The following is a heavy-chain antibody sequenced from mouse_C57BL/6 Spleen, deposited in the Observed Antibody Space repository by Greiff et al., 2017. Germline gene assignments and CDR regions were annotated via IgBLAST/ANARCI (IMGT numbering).Heavy chain of an antibody. Sequence: VQLLESGAELARPGASVKLSCKASGYTFTSYGISWVKQRTGQGLEWIGEIYPRSGNSYYNEKLKGRVTLTADKSSSTACMELRSLTTEDSAVYFCARSDSTGYWGQGTTLTVSS. V-gene: IGHV1-81*01. CDR2: IYPRSGNS. CDR1: GYTFTSYG. CDR3: ARSDSTGY. D-gene: IGHD3-2*01. J-gene: IGHJ2*01.